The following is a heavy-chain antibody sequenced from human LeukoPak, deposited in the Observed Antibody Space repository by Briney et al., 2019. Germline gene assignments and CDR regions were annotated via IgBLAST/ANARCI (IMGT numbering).Heavy chain of an antibody. V-gene: IGHV4-59*01. CDR2: IYYSGNT. D-gene: IGHD3-22*01. CDR1: GGSISSYY. Sequence: SETLSLTCTVSGGSISSYYWSWIRQPPGKGLEWIGYIYYSGNTNYNPSLKSRVTISVDTSKNQFSLELSSVTAADTAVYYCARTGGDYYDSSGYSWFDPWGQGTLVTVSS. CDR3: ARTGGDYYDSSGYSWFDP. J-gene: IGHJ5*02.